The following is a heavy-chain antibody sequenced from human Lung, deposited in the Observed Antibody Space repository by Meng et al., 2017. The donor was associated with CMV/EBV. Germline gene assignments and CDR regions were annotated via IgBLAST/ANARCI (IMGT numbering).Heavy chain of an antibody. CDR3: AREVGEWPNFYGMDV. D-gene: IGHD2-21*01. CDR1: GGTFSYA. CDR2: IVAILGRA. V-gene: IGHV1-69*05. J-gene: IGHJ6*02. Sequence: SVKVSCKTSGGTFSYAFSWVRQAPGQGLEWMGGIVAILGRANYAQKLQGRVTISMDESTSTAYMELSSLESEDTAVYYCAREVGEWPNFYGMDVWGQGTXVTVSS.